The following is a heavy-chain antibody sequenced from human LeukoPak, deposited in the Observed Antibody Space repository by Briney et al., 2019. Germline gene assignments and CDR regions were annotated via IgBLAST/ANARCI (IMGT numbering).Heavy chain of an antibody. D-gene: IGHD6-6*01. J-gene: IGHJ5*02. CDR2: INHSGST. CDR3: ARARAARLVVWFDP. V-gene: IGHV4-34*01. Sequence: SETLSLTCAVYGGSFSGYYWSWIRQPPGKGLEWIGEINHSGSTNYNPSLKSRVTISVDTSKNQFSLKLSSVTAADTAVYYCARARAARLVVWFDPWGQGTLVTVSS. CDR1: GGSFSGYY.